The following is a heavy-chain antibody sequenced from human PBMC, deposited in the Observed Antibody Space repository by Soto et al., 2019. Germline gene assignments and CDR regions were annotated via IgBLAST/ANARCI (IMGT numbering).Heavy chain of an antibody. Sequence: QVRLAQSGGGVVQPGRSLTLSCAASGYSITNHGMHWVRQAPGEGLEWVALIWAHGTEKCYADSVKGRFTVSRDTSTNTVYLQMDSLRAEDTATYYCGKDIRSGSIDYWGQGALVTVSS. CDR1: GYSITNHG. V-gene: IGHV3-33*06. CDR2: IWAHGTEK. D-gene: IGHD1-1*01. CDR3: GKDIRSGSIDY. J-gene: IGHJ4*02.